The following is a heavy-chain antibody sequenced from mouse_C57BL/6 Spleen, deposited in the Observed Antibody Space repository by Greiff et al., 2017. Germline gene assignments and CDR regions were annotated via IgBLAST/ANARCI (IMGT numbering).Heavy chain of an antibody. D-gene: IGHD2-12*01. V-gene: IGHV1-61*01. CDR2: IYPSDSET. J-gene: IGHJ2*01. CDR1: GYTFTSYW. CDR3: ARGDSSLTEYFDY. Sequence: HVQPQPPWAELVRPGSSVKLSCKASGYTFTSYWMDWVKQRPGQGLEWIGNIYPSDSETHYNQKFKDKATLTVDKSSSTAYMQLSSLTSEDSAVYYCARGDSSLTEYFDYWGQGTTLTVSS.